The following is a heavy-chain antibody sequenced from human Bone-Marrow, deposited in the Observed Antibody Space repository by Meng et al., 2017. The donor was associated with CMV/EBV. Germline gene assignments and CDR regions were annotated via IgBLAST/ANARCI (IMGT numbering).Heavy chain of an antibody. V-gene: IGHV3-30*04. D-gene: IGHD2-8*01. Sequence: GGSLRLSCAASGFTVSSYAMHWVRQAPGKGLEWVAVISYDGSNKYYADSVKGRFTISRDNSKNTLYLQMNSLRAEDTAVYYCARDRRLMKSDLDYWGQGTLVTVSS. CDR1: GFTVSSYA. J-gene: IGHJ4*02. CDR2: ISYDGSNK. CDR3: ARDRRLMKSDLDY.